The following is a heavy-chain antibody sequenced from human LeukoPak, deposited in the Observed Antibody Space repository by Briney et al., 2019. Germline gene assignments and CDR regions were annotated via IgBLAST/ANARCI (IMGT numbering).Heavy chain of an antibody. J-gene: IGHJ4*02. CDR3: VRQGPLATAVITRTNPFEY. CDR1: GGSISSSY. V-gene: IGHV4-59*08. Sequence: SETLSLTRTVSGGSISSSYWRWIRQPPGEGLEGNGYIYYRGNTKYNPPPKSPVPISGDHSQNPFPLKLHSVTPAAPAVYLCVRQGPLATAVITRTNPFEYWGQGSLVTVSS. D-gene: IGHD4-11*01. CDR2: IYYRGNT.